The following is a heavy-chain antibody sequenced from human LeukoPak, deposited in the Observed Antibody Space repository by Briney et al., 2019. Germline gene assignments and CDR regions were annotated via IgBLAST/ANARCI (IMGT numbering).Heavy chain of an antibody. Sequence: ASVKVSCKSYGYTFTSYFMHWVRQAPGQGLEWMGIINPSGGSTNYAQKFQGRVTMTRDTSTSTVYMELSRLRSEDTAVYYCARGDHVKIYAESAFDIWGQGTKVTVSS. V-gene: IGHV1-46*01. D-gene: IGHD3-3*01. J-gene: IGHJ3*02. CDR3: ARGDHVKIYAESAFDI. CDR2: INPSGGST. CDR1: GYTFTSYF.